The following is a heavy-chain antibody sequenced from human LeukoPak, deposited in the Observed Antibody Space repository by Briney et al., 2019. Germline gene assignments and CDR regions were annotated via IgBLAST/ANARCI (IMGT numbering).Heavy chain of an antibody. V-gene: IGHV3-15*01. J-gene: IGHJ4*02. CDR1: GFTFSDAW. D-gene: IGHD6-25*01. Sequence: GGSLRLSCAASGFTFSDAWMTWVRQAPGKGLGWVGRIKSKTDGGTTDYAAPVKGRFTISRDDSENTLYLQMSSLKTEDTAVYYCTTDISAALYWGQGTLVTVSS. CDR3: TTDISAALY. CDR2: IKSKTDGGTT.